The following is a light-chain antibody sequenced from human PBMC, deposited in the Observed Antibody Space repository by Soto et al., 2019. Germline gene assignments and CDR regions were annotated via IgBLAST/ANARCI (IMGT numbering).Light chain of an antibody. CDR1: SSNFGAGYD. Sequence: QAVVTQPPSVSGAPGQRVTISCTGSSSNFGAGYDVHWYQQFPGTAPKLLIYNNNNRPSGVPDRFSGSKSGTSASLAITGLQAEDEADYYCQAYDGRLSGVVFGGGTKLTVL. CDR2: NNN. CDR3: QAYDGRLSGVV. V-gene: IGLV1-40*01. J-gene: IGLJ2*01.